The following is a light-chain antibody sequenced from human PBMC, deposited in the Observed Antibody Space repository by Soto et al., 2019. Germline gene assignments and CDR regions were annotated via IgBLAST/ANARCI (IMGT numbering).Light chain of an antibody. V-gene: IGKV3-20*01. J-gene: IGKJ1*01. CDR1: QSVSSSY. CDR2: GAS. Sequence: EIVLTQSPGTLSLSPGERATLCCRASQSVSSSYLAWYQQKPGQAPRLXIYGASSRATGIPDRFSGSGSGTDFTITISRLEPEDFEVYCCQQYGSSHPTFGQGTKVDIK. CDR3: QQYGSSHPT.